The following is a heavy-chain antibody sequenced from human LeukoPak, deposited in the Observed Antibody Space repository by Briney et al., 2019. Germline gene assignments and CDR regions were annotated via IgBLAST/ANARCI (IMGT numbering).Heavy chain of an antibody. CDR2: ISGSGGST. V-gene: IGHV3-23*01. Sequence: GGSLRLSCAASGFTFSSYAMSWVRQAPGKGLEWVSAISGSGGSTYYADSVKGRFTISRDNSKNTLYLQMDSLRAEDTAVYYCAKKGSLVSPGNYFDYWGQGTLLTVSS. J-gene: IGHJ4*02. D-gene: IGHD5/OR15-5a*01. CDR3: AKKGSLVSPGNYFDY. CDR1: GFTFSSYA.